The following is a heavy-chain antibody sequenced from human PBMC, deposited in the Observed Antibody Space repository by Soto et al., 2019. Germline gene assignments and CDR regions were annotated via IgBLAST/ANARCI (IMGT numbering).Heavy chain of an antibody. J-gene: IGHJ6*03. CDR3: ARDGAYCSGTGCRDYYHYMDV. CDR2: ISGSSSYI. V-gene: IGHV3-21*01. Sequence: EVKLVESGGGLVKPGGSLRLSCAASGFSFSDYTMNWVRQALGKGLEWVSSISGSSSYIYYADSVKGRFTVSRDNAKKSLYLQMNSLRAEDTAVYYCARDGAYCSGTGCRDYYHYMDVWGKGTTVTVSS. CDR1: GFSFSDYT. D-gene: IGHD2-2*01.